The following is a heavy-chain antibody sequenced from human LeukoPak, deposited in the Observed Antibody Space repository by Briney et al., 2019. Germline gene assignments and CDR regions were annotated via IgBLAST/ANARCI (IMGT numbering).Heavy chain of an antibody. D-gene: IGHD6-13*01. CDR3: ARDFTRYSSSWLEGDYFDY. CDR2: IYSGGST. J-gene: IGHJ4*02. V-gene: IGHV3-53*01. Sequence: GGSLRLSCAASGFTVSSNYMSWVRQAPGKGLEWVSVIYSGGSTYYADSVKGRFTISRDNSKNTLYLQMNSLRAEDTAVYYCARDFTRYSSSWLEGDYFDYWGQGTLVTVSS. CDR1: GFTVSSNY.